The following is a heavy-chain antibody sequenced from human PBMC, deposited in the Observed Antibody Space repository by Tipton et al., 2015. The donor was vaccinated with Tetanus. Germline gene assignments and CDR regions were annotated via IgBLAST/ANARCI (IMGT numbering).Heavy chain of an antibody. CDR2: IYPGDSDT. Sequence: QLVQSGAEVKKPGESLKISCKGSGYSFTSYWIGWVRQMPGKGLEWMGIIYPGDSDTRYSPSFQGQVTISADKSISTAYLQLSSRKATDTAMYYCARLPTVTTPPYYYYYGMDVWGQGTTVTVSS. D-gene: IGHD4-17*01. CDR3: ARLPTVTTPPYYYYYGMDV. J-gene: IGHJ6*02. V-gene: IGHV5-51*01. CDR1: GYSFTSYW.